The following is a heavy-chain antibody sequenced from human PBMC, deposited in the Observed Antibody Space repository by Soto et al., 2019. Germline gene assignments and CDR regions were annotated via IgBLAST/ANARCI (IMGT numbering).Heavy chain of an antibody. D-gene: IGHD2-15*01. Sequence: PSETLSLTCTVSGGSISSGGYYWSWIRQHPGKGLEWIGYIYYSGSTYYNPSLKSRVTISVDTSKNQFSLKLSSVTAADTAVYYCARARSGGTNLDAFDIWGQGTMVTVSS. J-gene: IGHJ3*02. CDR3: ARARSGGTNLDAFDI. CDR2: IYYSGST. CDR1: GGSISSGGYY. V-gene: IGHV4-31*03.